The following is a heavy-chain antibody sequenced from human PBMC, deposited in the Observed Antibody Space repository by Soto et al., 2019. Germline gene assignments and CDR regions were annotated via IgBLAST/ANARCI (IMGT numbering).Heavy chain of an antibody. CDR3: ARGQAGGSNGSGAFDI. CDR1: GFTFSDYY. Sequence: PGGSLSLSCAASGFTFSDYYMSWIRQAPGKGLEWVSYISRSGSTIYYADSVKGRFTISRDNAKNSLYLQMNSLRAEDTAVYYRARGQAGGSNGSGAFDIRGQGTMVTVSS. J-gene: IGHJ3*02. V-gene: IGHV3-11*01. CDR2: ISRSGSTI. D-gene: IGHD3-16*01.